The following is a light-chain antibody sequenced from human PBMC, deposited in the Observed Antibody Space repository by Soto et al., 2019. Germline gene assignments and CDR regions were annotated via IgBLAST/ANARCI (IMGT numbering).Light chain of an antibody. CDR1: QSVVTN. CDR2: GAS. J-gene: IGKJ4*01. CDR3: QQHANWPLT. V-gene: IGKV3D-15*01. Sequence: EVVMTQFPATLSVSPGERVTLSCRASQSVVTNLAWYKHKPGQAPRLLIHGASTRATGIPDRVSGSGSGTDVTLTISSLEPEDFAVYYCQQHANWPLTFGGGTKVDIK.